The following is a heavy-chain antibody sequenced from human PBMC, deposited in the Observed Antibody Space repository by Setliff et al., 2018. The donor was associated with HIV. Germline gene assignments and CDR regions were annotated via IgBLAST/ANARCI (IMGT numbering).Heavy chain of an antibody. D-gene: IGHD5-12*01. CDR3: ARLVWTGYGSRASDI. J-gene: IGHJ3*02. CDR1: GGSINRGTYY. CDR2: VYYIGST. Sequence: SETLSLTCSVSGGSINRGTYYWTWIRQPPGKGLEWIGYVYYIGSTNYNPSLQSRVTISIDTSKTQFSLKLTSVTTADTAVYYCARLVWTGYGSRASDIWGQGTVVTVSS. V-gene: IGHV4-61*01.